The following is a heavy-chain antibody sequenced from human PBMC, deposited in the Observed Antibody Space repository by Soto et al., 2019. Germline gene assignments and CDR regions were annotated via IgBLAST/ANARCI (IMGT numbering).Heavy chain of an antibody. V-gene: IGHV3-11*01. Sequence: GGSLRHSCAASGFTFSDYYMSWIRQAPGKGLEWVSYISSSGSTIYYADSVKGRFTISRDNAKNSLYLQMNSLRAEDTAVYYCARDENKWDYEDSDWFDPWGQGPLVTVSS. J-gene: IGHJ5*02. CDR2: ISSSGSTI. CDR1: GFTFSDYY. D-gene: IGHD1-7*01. CDR3: ARDENKWDYEDSDWFDP.